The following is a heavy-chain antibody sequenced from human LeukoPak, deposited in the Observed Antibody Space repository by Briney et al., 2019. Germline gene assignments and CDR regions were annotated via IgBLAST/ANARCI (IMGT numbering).Heavy chain of an antibody. CDR3: AKDRVVWLNDYGDYFDAFDI. D-gene: IGHD4-17*01. CDR1: GFTFSSYA. V-gene: IGHV3-23*01. CDR2: ISGSGGST. Sequence: GGSLRLSCAASGFTFSSYAMSWVRQAPGKGLEWVSAISGSGGSTYYADSVKGRFTISRDNSKNTLYLQMNSLRAEDTAVYYCAKDRVVWLNDYGDYFDAFDIWGQGTMVTVSS. J-gene: IGHJ3*02.